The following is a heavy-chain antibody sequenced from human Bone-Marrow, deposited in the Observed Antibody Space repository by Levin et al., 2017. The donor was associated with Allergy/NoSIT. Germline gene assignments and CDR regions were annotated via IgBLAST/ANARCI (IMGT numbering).Heavy chain of an antibody. D-gene: IGHD3-10*01. V-gene: IGHV3-7*01. CDR1: GFTSSNSW. CDR3: ARGRGFDV. Sequence: GGSLRLSCAASGFTSSNSWMSWVRQSPGKGLEWVANIKQDGSEKYYVDSVKGRFTISRDNGRNSLYLQMDSLRAEDTAIYYCARGRGFDVWGQGTTVTVSS. J-gene: IGHJ6*02. CDR2: IKQDGSEK.